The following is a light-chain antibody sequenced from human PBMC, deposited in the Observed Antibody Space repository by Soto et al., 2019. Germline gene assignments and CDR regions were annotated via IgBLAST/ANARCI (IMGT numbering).Light chain of an antibody. CDR1: QYINTR. J-gene: IGKJ1*01. Sequence: IVLPQSPATRSLSPGDRFTLSCRASQYINTRLAWYQHRPGQAPRLLIYQTSIRAAGIPARFSASGSGTDFTLTISDVQPEDFALYYCHQRQSWPRTFGQGTKVDIK. CDR3: HQRQSWPRT. CDR2: QTS. V-gene: IGKV3-11*01.